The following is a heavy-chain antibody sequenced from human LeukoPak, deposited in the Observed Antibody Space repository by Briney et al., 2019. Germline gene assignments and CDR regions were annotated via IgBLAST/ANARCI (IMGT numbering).Heavy chain of an antibody. D-gene: IGHD6-19*01. J-gene: IGHJ4*02. CDR2: INEDGSNK. CDR1: GFSFSNHY. V-gene: IGHV3-7*01. CDR3: TRVIVAVPGYFNYFDF. Sequence: GGSLRLSCTASGFSFSNHYMRWIRQAPGKGLEWVANINEDGSNKWHLGSVKGRFTVSRDNARNSLYLQMNSLRVEDTAVYYCTRVIVAVPGYFNYFDFWGQGVLVTVSS.